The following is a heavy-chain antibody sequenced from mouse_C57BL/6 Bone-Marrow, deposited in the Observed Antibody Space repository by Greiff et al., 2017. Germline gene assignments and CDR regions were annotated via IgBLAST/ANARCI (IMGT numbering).Heavy chain of an antibody. Sequence: EVKLMESGGDLVKPGGSLKLSCAASGFTFSSYGMSWVRQTPDKRLEWVATISSGGSYTYYPDSVKGRFTISRDNAKNTLYLQMSGLKSEDTAMYYCARRDYYSNFYAMDYWGQGTSVTVSS. D-gene: IGHD2-5*01. CDR2: ISSGGSYT. J-gene: IGHJ4*01. V-gene: IGHV5-6*02. CDR1: GFTFSSYG. CDR3: ARRDYYSNFYAMDY.